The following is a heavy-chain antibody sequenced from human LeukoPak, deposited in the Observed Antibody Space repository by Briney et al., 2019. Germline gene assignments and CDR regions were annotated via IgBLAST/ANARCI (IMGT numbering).Heavy chain of an antibody. CDR2: INPSGGST. V-gene: IGHV1-46*01. J-gene: IGHJ6*03. CDR1: GYTFTSYY. D-gene: IGHD1-26*01. CDR3: ARGVGATISYYHYYIDV. Sequence: ASVKVSCKASGYTFTSYYMHWVRQAPGQGLEWMGIINPSGGSTSYAQKFQGRVTMTRDMSTSTDYMELSSLRSEDTAVYYCARGVGATISYYHYYIDVWGKGTTVTVSS.